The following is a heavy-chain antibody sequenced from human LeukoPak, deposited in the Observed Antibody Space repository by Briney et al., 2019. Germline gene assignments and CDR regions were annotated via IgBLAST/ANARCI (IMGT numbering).Heavy chain of an antibody. CDR2: IGTAGDT. V-gene: IGHV3-13*01. D-gene: IGHD5/OR15-5a*01. CDR1: GFTFSSYD. CDR3: EKCRPDYYYYGMDV. Sequence: SGGSLRLSCAASGFTFSSYDMHWVRQATGKGLEWVSAIGTAGDTYYPGSVKGRFTISSENAKNSLYLQMNSLRAGDTAVYYCEKCRPDYYYYGMDVWGQGTTVTVSS. J-gene: IGHJ6*02.